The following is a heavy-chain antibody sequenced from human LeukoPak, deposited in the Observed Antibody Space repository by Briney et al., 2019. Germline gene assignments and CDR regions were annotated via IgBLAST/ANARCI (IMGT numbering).Heavy chain of an antibody. V-gene: IGHV3-23*01. Sequence: GGSLRLSCAASRFTFSSYRMNWVRQAPGEGLEWVSAISGSGDYTYYADSVKGRFTISRDNSKNTLHLQMNSLRAEDAAVYYCAKGGIAVAGTSYYYYMDVWGKGTTVTISS. CDR2: ISGSGDYT. CDR3: AKGGIAVAGTSYYYYMDV. D-gene: IGHD6-19*01. CDR1: RFTFSSYR. J-gene: IGHJ6*03.